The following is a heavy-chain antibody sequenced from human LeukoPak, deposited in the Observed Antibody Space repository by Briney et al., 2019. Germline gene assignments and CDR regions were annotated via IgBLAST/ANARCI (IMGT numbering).Heavy chain of an antibody. V-gene: IGHV1-46*01. CDR3: AGKPRWLQLRAFDI. CDR2: ISPSGGST. Sequence: ASVKVSCKAFGYTFTGYWMHWVRQAPGQGPEWMGVISPSGGSTIYAQKFKGRVTLTRDMSTSTDYLELSSLRSEDTAVYYCAGKPRWLQLRAFDIWGQGTMVTVSS. J-gene: IGHJ3*02. D-gene: IGHD5-24*01. CDR1: GYTFTGYW.